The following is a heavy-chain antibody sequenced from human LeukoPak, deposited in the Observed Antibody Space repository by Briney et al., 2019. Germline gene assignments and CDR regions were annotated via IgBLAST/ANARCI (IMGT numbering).Heavy chain of an antibody. Sequence: GASVKVSCKASGYTFTRYGINWVRQAPGQGLEWMGWINTNTGNPTYAQGFTGRSVFSLDTSVSTAYLQISSLEPEDTAVSSCARDPGPPIVGATSPDDYWGQGTLVTVSS. J-gene: IGHJ4*02. CDR2: INTNTGNP. CDR1: GYTFTRYG. V-gene: IGHV7-4-1*02. CDR3: ARDPGPPIVGATSPDDY. D-gene: IGHD1-26*01.